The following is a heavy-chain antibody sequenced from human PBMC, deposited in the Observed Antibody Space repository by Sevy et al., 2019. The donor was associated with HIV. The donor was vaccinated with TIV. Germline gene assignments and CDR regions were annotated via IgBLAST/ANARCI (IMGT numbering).Heavy chain of an antibody. V-gene: IGHV3-33*01. CDR2: IWYDGSNK. Sequence: GGSLRLTCAASGFTFSSYGMQWVRQAPGKGLEWVAVIWYDGSNKYYADSVKGRFTISRDNSKNTLYLQMNSLRAEDTAVYYCARRGVGYDSSGFFDYWGQGTLVTVSS. CDR3: ARRGVGYDSSGFFDY. D-gene: IGHD3-22*01. J-gene: IGHJ4*02. CDR1: GFTFSSYG.